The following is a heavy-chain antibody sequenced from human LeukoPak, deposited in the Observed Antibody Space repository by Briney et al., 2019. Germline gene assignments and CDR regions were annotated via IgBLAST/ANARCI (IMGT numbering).Heavy chain of an antibody. CDR2: INWNSGNI. D-gene: IGHD4-23*01. CDR1: GFTFGDYA. CDR3: VRGKGDY. V-gene: IGHV3-9*01. J-gene: IGHJ4*02. Sequence: GGSLRLSCAASGFTFGDYAMHWVRQPPGKGLEWVSGINWNSGNIGHADSVKGRFTISRDNAKNSLSLQMNSLRAEDTGLYYCVRGKGDYWGQGTLVTVSS.